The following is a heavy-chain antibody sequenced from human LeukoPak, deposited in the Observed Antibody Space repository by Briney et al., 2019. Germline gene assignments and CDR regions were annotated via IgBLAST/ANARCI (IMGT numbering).Heavy chain of an antibody. V-gene: IGHV3-23*01. Sequence: QPGRSLRLSCAASGFTFDDYAMTWVRQAPGKGLEWVSSISSSGASTYHADSVKGRFTISRDNSKNTLYLQMNSLTAEDTAIYYCAKDRGSSSPMRYYFDYWGQGTLVTVSS. CDR2: ISSSGAST. J-gene: IGHJ4*02. CDR3: AKDRGSSSPMRYYFDY. D-gene: IGHD6-19*01. CDR1: GFTFDDYA.